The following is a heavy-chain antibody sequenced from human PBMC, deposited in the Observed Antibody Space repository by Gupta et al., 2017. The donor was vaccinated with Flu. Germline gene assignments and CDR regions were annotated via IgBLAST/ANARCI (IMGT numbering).Heavy chain of an antibody. CDR3: ARGQEEIDY. J-gene: IGHJ4*02. CDR1: GFTFSSYL. CDR2: IKQDGSEK. Sequence: EVQLVESGGGVVQPGGSLRLFCAASGFTFSSYLMGWVRQAPGKGLEWVANIKQDGSEKYYVDSVKGRFTISRDNAKNSLYLQMNSLRAEDTAVYYCARGQEEIDYWGQGTLVTVSS. V-gene: IGHV3-7*01.